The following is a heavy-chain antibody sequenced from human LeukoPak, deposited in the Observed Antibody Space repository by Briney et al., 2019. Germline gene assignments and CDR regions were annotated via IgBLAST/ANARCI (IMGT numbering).Heavy chain of an antibody. V-gene: IGHV3-48*01. CDR1: GFTFSSYS. J-gene: IGHJ4*02. D-gene: IGHD6-19*01. Sequence: PGGSLRLSCAASGFTFSSYSMNWVRQAPGKGLEWVSYISSSSSTIYYADSVKGRFTISRDNAKNSLYLQMNSLRAEDTAVYYCARDRLRGQWLVPGDYWGQGTLVTVSS. CDR2: ISSSSSTI. CDR3: ARDRLRGQWLVPGDY.